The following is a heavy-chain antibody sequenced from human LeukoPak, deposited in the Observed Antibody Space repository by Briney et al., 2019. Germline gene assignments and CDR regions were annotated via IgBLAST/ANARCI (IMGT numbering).Heavy chain of an antibody. CDR1: GGTFSSYA. CDR2: IIPIFGTA. J-gene: IGHJ4*02. D-gene: IGHD5-18*01. Sequence: ASVKVSCKASGGTFSSYAISWVRQAPGQGLKWMGGIIPIFGTANYAQKFQGRVTITADESTSTAYMELSSLRSEDTAVYYCARDTRRGYSYGPFDYWGQGTLVTVSS. V-gene: IGHV1-69*13. CDR3: ARDTRRGYSYGPFDY.